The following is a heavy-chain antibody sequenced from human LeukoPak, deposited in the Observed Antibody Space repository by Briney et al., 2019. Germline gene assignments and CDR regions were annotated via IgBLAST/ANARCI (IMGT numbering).Heavy chain of an antibody. CDR2: IYPDDSDT. D-gene: IGHD6-13*01. V-gene: IGHV5-51*01. Sequence: GESLKISCKGSGYSFTSYWIGWVRQMPGKGLEWMGIIYPDDSDTRYSPSFQGQVTISADKSISTAYLQWSSLKASDTAMYYCARAGSSSWYEADYWGQGTLVTVSS. CDR1: GYSFTSYW. CDR3: ARAGSSSWYEADY. J-gene: IGHJ4*02.